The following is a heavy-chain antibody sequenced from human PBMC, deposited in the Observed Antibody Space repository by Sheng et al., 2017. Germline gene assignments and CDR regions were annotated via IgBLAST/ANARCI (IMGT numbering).Heavy chain of an antibody. CDR1: GGTLSIHV. D-gene: IGHD1-26*01. J-gene: IGHJ3*02. Sequence: QVQLVQSGAEVKKPGSSVKISCKASGGTLSIHVISWVRQAPGQGLEWMGGIIPISGTASYAQKFQGRITITADESTSTTYMEVSSLRPEDTAVYYCARDRREDGFHIWGHGTMVTVSS. CDR3: ARDRREDGFHI. CDR2: IIPISGTA. V-gene: IGHV1-69*13.